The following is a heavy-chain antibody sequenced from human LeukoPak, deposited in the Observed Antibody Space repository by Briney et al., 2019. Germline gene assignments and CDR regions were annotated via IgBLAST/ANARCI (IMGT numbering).Heavy chain of an antibody. CDR3: ARVDSSSWYYLDY. J-gene: IGHJ4*02. Sequence: SETLSLTCTVSGGSISSSSYYWGWIRQPPGKGLEWIGSIYYSGSTYYNPSLKSRVTISVDTSKNQFSLKLSSVTAADTAVYYCARVDSSSWYYLDYWGQGTLVTVST. D-gene: IGHD6-13*01. V-gene: IGHV4-39*01. CDR2: IYYSGST. CDR1: GGSISSSSYY.